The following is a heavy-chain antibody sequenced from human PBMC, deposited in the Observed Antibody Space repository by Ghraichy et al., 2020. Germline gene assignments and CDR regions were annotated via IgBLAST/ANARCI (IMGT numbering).Heavy chain of an antibody. CDR3: ARGGDSSGYYPDY. V-gene: IGHV4-30-2*01. CDR1: GGSISSGGYS. D-gene: IGHD3-22*01. J-gene: IGHJ4*02. Sequence: SETLSLTCAVSGGSISSGGYSWSWIRQPPGKGLEWIGYIYHSGSTYYNPSLKSRVTISVDRSKNQFSLKLSSVTAADTAVYYCARGGDSSGYYPDYWGQGTRGTVSS. CDR2: IYHSGST.